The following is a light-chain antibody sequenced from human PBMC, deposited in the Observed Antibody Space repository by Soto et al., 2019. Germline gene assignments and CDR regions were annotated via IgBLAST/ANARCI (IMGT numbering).Light chain of an antibody. Sequence: QSVLTQSSSASASLGSSVKLTCTLSSGHSSYIIAWHQQQPGKAPRYLMKLEGSGSYNKGSGVPDRLSGSSSGADRYLTISNLQFEDEADYYCETWDSNIVVFGGGTKVTVL. CDR2: LEGSGSY. CDR1: SGHSSYI. V-gene: IGLV4-60*02. CDR3: ETWDSNIVV. J-gene: IGLJ2*01.